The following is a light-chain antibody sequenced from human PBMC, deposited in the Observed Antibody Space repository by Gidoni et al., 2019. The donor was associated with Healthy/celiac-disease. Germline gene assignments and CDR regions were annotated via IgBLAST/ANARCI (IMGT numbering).Light chain of an antibody. Sequence: EIVMTPSPAPLSVSPGESATLSCRASQSVSSNLAWYQQKPGQAPRRLIYGASTRATGIPARFSGSGSGTEFTLTISSLQSEDFAVYYCQQYNNWPPWYTFGRGPSWRSN. CDR2: GAS. CDR1: QSVSSN. J-gene: IGKJ2*01. V-gene: IGKV3-15*01. CDR3: QQYNNWPPWYT.